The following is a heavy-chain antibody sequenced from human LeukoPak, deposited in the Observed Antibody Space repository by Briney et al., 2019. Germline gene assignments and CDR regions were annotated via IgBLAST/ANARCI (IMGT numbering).Heavy chain of an antibody. CDR1: GGSISSYY. J-gene: IGHJ6*03. Sequence: SETLSLTCTVSGGSISSYYWSWIRQPPGKGLEWTGYIYTSGSTNYNPSLKSRVTISVDTSKNQFSLKLSSVTAADTAVYYCASSVPAAIDYYYYYMDVWGKGTTVTVSS. CDR2: IYTSGST. V-gene: IGHV4-4*09. CDR3: ASSVPAAIDYYYYYMDV. D-gene: IGHD2-2*01.